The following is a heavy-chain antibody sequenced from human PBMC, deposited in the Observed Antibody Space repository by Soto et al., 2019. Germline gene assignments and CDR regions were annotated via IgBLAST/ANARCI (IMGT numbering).Heavy chain of an antibody. J-gene: IGHJ4*02. D-gene: IGHD6-13*01. CDR3: ARGQLPDSSSSTGEDY. CDR2: INPNSGGT. CDR1: GYTFTGYY. V-gene: IGHV1-2*02. Sequence: ASVKVSCKASGYTFTGYYMHWVRQAPGQGLEWMGWINPNSGGTNYAQKFQGRVTMTRNTSISTAYMELSSLRSEDTAVYYCARGQLPDSSSSTGEDYWGQGTQVTVSS.